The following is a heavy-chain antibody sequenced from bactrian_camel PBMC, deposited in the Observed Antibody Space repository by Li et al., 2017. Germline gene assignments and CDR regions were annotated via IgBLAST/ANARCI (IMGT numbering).Heavy chain of an antibody. Sequence: DVQLVESGGGSVQAGGSLRLSCSASGSPDRRACMGWFRQVPGKEREGVAAIDDDGSLSYAASVKGRFTVSKDFAKGTLDLQMNLLKPEDTAMYYCAARSWGAGGCRPRSIELNYWGQGTQVTVS. D-gene: IGHD5*01. J-gene: IGHJ4*01. V-gene: IGHV3S42*01. CDR2: IDDDGSL. CDR1: GSPDRRAC. CDR3: AARSWGAGGCRPRSIELNY.